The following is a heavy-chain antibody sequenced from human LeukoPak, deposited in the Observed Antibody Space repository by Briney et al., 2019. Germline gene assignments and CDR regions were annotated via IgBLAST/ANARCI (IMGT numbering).Heavy chain of an antibody. CDR3: ARGLRFLEWSIDY. Sequence: GESLKISCKGSGYSFTSHWIGWVRQMPGKGLEWMGIIYPGDSDTRYSPSFQGQVTISADKSISTAYLQWSSLKASDTAMYYRARGLRFLEWSIDYWGQGTLVTVSS. CDR2: IYPGDSDT. CDR1: GYSFTSHW. V-gene: IGHV5-51*01. J-gene: IGHJ4*02. D-gene: IGHD3-3*01.